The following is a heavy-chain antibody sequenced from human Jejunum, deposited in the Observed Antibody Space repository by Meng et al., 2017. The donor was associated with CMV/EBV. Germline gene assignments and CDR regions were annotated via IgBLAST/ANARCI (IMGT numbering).Heavy chain of an antibody. CDR2: TIPLFGRA. Sequence: TKYTISWVRQATGQGLEWVGGTIPLFGRADYAQKFQGRVTITTDESTTTAYMELSGLKSEDTAVYYCARDPDYRNYENWYYGMEVWGQGTTVTVSS. D-gene: IGHD4-11*01. CDR3: ARDPDYRNYENWYYGMEV. CDR1: TKYT. V-gene: IGHV1-69*05. J-gene: IGHJ6*02.